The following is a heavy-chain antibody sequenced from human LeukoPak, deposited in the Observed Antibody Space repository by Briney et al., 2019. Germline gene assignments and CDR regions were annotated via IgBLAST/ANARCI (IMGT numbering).Heavy chain of an antibody. V-gene: IGHV4-30-4*01. CDR3: ARVQGSGYYFDY. D-gene: IGHD3-22*01. CDR2: IYYSGST. CDR1: GGSISSGDYY. J-gene: IGHJ4*02. Sequence: SETLSLTCTVSGGSISSGDYYWSWIRQPPGKGLEWIGYIYYSGSTYYNPSLKSRVTISVDTSKNQFSLKLSSVTAADTAVYYCARVQGSGYYFDYWGQGTLVTVS.